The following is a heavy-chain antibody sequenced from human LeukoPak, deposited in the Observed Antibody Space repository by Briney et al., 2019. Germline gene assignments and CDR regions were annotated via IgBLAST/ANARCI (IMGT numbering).Heavy chain of an antibody. CDR1: GGPIQEYY. V-gene: IGHV4-59*08. J-gene: IGHJ4*02. D-gene: IGHD6-25*01. Sequence: SETLSLTCPHPGGPIQEYYWSSIRQPPGKGLEWIGFIYHSGSTNYNPSLKSRVTISVDTSKNQFSLKLSSVSAADTAVYYWAGYAATVTTKEYWGQGTLVTVSS. CDR3: AGYAATVTTKEY. CDR2: IYHSGST.